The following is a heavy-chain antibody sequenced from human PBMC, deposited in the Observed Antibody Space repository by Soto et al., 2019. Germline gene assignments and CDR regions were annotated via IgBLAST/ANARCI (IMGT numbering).Heavy chain of an antibody. J-gene: IGHJ5*02. D-gene: IGHD3-3*01. Sequence: QVQLQESGPGLVKPSETLSLTCSVSGGSVSRGTYYWSWIRQSPERGLEWIAYSSYSGSTSYNPSFKSRATISVDTSKNQFSLRLRSLTAEDTAVYYCARQKSGLEFYNYFDPWGPGTLVTVSS. CDR1: GGSVSRGTYY. V-gene: IGHV4-61*01. CDR3: ARQKSGLEFYNYFDP. CDR2: SSYSGST.